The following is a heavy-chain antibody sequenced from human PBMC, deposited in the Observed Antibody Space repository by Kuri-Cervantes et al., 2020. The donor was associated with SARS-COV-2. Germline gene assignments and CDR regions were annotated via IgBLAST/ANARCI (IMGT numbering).Heavy chain of an antibody. J-gene: IGHJ4*02. Sequence: LSLTCAASGFTFSSYNMNWVRQAPGKGLEWVSSISSSSYIYYADSVKGRFTISRDNAKNSLYLQMNSLRAEDTAVYYCASPSSGYSGGFDYWGQGTLVTVSS. CDR3: ASPSSGYSGGFDY. V-gene: IGHV3-21*01. CDR2: ISSSSYI. D-gene: IGHD3-22*01. CDR1: GFTFSSYN.